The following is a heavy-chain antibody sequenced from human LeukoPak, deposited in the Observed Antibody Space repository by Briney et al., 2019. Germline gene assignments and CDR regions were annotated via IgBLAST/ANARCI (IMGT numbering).Heavy chain of an antibody. CDR1: GFTVSSNY. D-gene: IGHD5-18*01. CDR3: ARDTAMVGHAFDI. Sequence: GGSLRLSCAASGFTVSSNYMSWVRQAPGKGLEWVSVIYSGGSTYYADSVKGRFTISRDNSKNTLYLQMNSLRAEDTAVYYCARDTAMVGHAFDIWGQGTMVTVSS. J-gene: IGHJ3*02. V-gene: IGHV3-53*01. CDR2: IYSGGST.